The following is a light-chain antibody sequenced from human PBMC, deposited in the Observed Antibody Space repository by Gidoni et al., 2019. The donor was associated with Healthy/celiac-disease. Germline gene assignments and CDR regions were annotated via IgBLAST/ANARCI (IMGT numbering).Light chain of an antibody. CDR2: QDS. CDR3: QAWDSSTVV. Sequence: SYELTQPPSVSVSPGQTASITCSGDKLGDKYACWYQQKQGQPPVLVIYQDSKRPAGIPERFSGSNSWNTATLTISGTQAMDEADYYCQAWDSSTVVFGGGTKLTVL. CDR1: KLGDKY. J-gene: IGLJ2*01. V-gene: IGLV3-1*01.